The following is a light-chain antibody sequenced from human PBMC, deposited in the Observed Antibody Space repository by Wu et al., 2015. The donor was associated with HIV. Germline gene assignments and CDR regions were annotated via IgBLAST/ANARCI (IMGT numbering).Light chain of an antibody. CDR3: QQYNNWPPYT. V-gene: IGKV3-15*01. Sequence: DILMTQSPATLSVSPGERATLSCRASQSVTTNLAWYQQKPGQAPRLLIYGASTRATGIPVRFSGRGSGTEFTLTITSMQSEDFAVYYCQQYNNWPPYTFGQGTKLEIK. J-gene: IGKJ2*01. CDR2: GAS. CDR1: QSVTTN.